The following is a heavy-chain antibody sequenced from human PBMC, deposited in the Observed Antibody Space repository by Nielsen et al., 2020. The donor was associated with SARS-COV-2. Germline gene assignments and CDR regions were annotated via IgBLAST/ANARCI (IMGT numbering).Heavy chain of an antibody. J-gene: IGHJ4*02. Sequence: GGSLRLSCAASGFTFSSYAMHWVRQAPGKGLEWVAVISYDGSNKYYADSVKGRFTISRDNSKNTLYLQMNSLRAEDTAVYYCAKDHRGSLAYWGQGTLVTVSS. CDR3: AKDHRGSLAY. CDR2: ISYDGSNK. D-gene: IGHD1-26*01. CDR1: GFTFSSYA. V-gene: IGHV3-30-3*01.